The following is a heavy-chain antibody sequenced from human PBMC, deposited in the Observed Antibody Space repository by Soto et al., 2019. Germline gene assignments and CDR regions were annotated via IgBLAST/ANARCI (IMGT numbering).Heavy chain of an antibody. CDR1: GFTFSNAW. J-gene: IGHJ4*02. V-gene: IGHV3-15*01. Sequence: PGGSLRLSCAASGFTFSNAWMSWVRQAPGKGLEWVGRIKSKTDGGTTDYAAPVKGRFTISRDDSKNTLYLQMNSLKTEDTAIYYCATLSYYNSYSGFDFWAQGTLVTVSS. D-gene: IGHD3-10*01. CDR3: ATLSYYNSYSGFDF. CDR2: IKSKTDGGTT.